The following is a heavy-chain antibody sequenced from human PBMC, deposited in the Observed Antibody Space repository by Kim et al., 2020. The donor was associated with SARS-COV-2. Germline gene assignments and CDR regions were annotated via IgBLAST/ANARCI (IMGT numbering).Heavy chain of an antibody. Sequence: SETLSLTCTVSGGSISSSSYYWGWIRQPPGKGLEWIGSIYYSGSTYYNPSLKSRVTISVDTSKNQFSLKLSSVTAADTAVYYCARRYFDWSPFDYWGQGTLVTVSS. CDR3: ARRYFDWSPFDY. CDR1: GGSISSSSYY. V-gene: IGHV4-39*01. CDR2: IYYSGST. J-gene: IGHJ4*02. D-gene: IGHD3-9*01.